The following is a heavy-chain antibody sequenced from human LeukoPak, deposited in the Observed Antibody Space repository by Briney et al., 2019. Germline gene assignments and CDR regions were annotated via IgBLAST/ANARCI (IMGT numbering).Heavy chain of an antibody. Sequence: GGSLRLSCAASGFTFSSYAMHWVRQAPGKGLEWVAVMSYDGSNKYYADSVKGRFTISRDNSKNTLYLQMNSLRAEDTAVYYCAGGDYFDYWGQGTLVTVSS. CDR2: MSYDGSNK. V-gene: IGHV3-30-3*01. J-gene: IGHJ4*02. CDR1: GFTFSSYA. CDR3: AGGDYFDY.